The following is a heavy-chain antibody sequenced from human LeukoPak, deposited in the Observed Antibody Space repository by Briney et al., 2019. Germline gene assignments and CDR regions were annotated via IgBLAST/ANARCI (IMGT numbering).Heavy chain of an antibody. CDR1: GFTFSSYGMQFSSYG. Sequence: GGSLRLSCAASGFTFSSYGMQFSSYGMHWVRQAPGQGLEGVAFIRSDGRNKYYADSVKGRFTISRDNTKNMLYLQMNSLRAKDTAVYYCAKLKINYYYYMDVWGKGTTVIVSS. CDR2: IRSDGRNK. V-gene: IGHV3-30*02. D-gene: IGHD3-16*01. J-gene: IGHJ6*03. CDR3: AKLKINYYYYMDV.